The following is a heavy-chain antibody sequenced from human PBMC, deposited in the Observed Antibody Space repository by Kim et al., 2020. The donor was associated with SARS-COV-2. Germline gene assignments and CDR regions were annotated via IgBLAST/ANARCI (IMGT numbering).Heavy chain of an antibody. CDR1: GDSISSYY. Sequence: SETLSLTCTVSGDSISSYYWSWIRQPPGKGLEWIGYIYYSGSTNHNPSLKSRVTISVDTSKNQFSLKLTSVTAADTAVYYCARPAYYDSGGPWFFDLWGR. V-gene: IGHV4-59*08. CDR3: ARPAYYDSGGPWFFDL. CDR2: IYYSGST. J-gene: IGHJ2*01. D-gene: IGHD3-22*01.